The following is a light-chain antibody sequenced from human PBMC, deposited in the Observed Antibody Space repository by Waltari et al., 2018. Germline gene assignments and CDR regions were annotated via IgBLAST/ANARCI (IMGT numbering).Light chain of an antibody. V-gene: IGLV2-11*01. Sequence: QSALTQPRSVSGSPGQSVTISCTGTISDVGGHNYVSWYQQHPGKAPKLMIYEVNKRPSGVPDRFSGSKSGNTASLTISGLQGEDEADYYGYSYAGSSSFVFGTGTEIIVL. CDR1: ISDVGGHNY. J-gene: IGLJ1*01. CDR2: EVN. CDR3: YSYAGSSSFV.